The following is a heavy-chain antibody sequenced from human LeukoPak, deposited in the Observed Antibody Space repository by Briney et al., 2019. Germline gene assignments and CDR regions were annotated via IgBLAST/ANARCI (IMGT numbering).Heavy chain of an antibody. V-gene: IGHV4-59*01. D-gene: IGHD2-15*01. CDR1: GGSISRYY. Sequence: SETLSLTCTVSGGSISRYYWSWIRQPPGKGLEWIGYIYYSGSTNYNPSLKSRVTISVDTSKNQFSLKLSSVTAADTAVYYCARGLLGSYAFDIWGQGTMVTVSS. J-gene: IGHJ3*02. CDR3: ARGLLGSYAFDI. CDR2: IYYSGST.